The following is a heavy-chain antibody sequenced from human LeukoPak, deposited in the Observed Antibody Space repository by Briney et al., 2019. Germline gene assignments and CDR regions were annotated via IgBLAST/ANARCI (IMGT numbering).Heavy chain of an antibody. Sequence: TSETLSLTCTVSGGSISGSSYYWGWIRQPPGKGLEWIGYIYYSGSTYYNPSLKSRVTISVDTSKNQFSLKLSSVTAADTAVYYCARDHGEGAYCGGDCPDYYFDYWGQGTLVTVSS. CDR3: ARDHGEGAYCGGDCPDYYFDY. D-gene: IGHD2-21*02. CDR2: IYYSGST. CDR1: GGSISGSSYY. V-gene: IGHV4-30-4*08. J-gene: IGHJ4*02.